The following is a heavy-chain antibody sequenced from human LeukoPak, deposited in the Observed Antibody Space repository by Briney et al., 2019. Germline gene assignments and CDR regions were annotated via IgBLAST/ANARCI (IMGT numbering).Heavy chain of an antibody. CDR1: GFTFSSYG. CDR3: ARVVDYGDYDDY. J-gene: IGHJ4*02. V-gene: IGHV3-33*01. Sequence: GRSLRLSCAASGFTFSSYGMHWVRQAPGKGLEWVAVIWYDGSNKYYADSVKGRFTISRDNSKNTLYLQMNSLRAEDTAVYYCARVVDYGDYDDYWGQGTLVTVSS. CDR2: IWYDGSNK. D-gene: IGHD4-17*01.